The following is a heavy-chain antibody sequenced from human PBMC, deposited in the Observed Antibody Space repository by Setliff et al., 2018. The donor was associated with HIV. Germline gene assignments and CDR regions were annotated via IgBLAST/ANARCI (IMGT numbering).Heavy chain of an antibody. CDR1: GFTFSSYW. J-gene: IGHJ5*02. D-gene: IGHD1-7*01. CDR2: ISWNSGNT. CDR3: VKAGPRYNWNYPYLDP. Sequence: SLKISCAASGFTFSSYWMHWVRQAPGKGLVWVSGISWNSGNTGYADSVKGRFTISRDNAKNSLYLQMSSLRVEDTAFYYCVKAGPRYNWNYPYLDPWGQGTLVTVSS. V-gene: IGHV3-9*01.